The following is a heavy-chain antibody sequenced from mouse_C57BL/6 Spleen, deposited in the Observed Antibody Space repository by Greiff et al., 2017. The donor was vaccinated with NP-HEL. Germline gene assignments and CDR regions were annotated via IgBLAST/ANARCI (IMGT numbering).Heavy chain of an antibody. Sequence: FQLQQSLPELVPPGSSFHISCQASGYSFTDYNMNWVKQSNGTSLEWIGVMNPNYGTTSYKQKFKGKATLTVDQSSIPAYMQLNSLTSEDSAVYYCARGGNWFAYWGQGTLVTVSA. CDR1: GYSFTDYN. D-gene: IGHD2-1*01. CDR3: ARGGNWFAY. CDR2: MNPNYGTT. V-gene: IGHV1-39*01. J-gene: IGHJ3*01.